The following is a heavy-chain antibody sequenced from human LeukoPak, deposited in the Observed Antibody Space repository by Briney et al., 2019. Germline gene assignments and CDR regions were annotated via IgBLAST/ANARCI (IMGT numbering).Heavy chain of an antibody. CDR2: IFNGRTP. Sequence: KPSETPSLTCIVSGGSTTSYYWSWVRQAAGQGLEGIGRIFNGRTPDYNPSLKSRVTLSLDTSNNQFSLKLSSVTAADTAVYYCAREEGAVPGTGYYYDYWGQGTLVTVSS. V-gene: IGHV4-4*07. CDR1: GGSTTSYY. D-gene: IGHD6-19*01. CDR3: AREEGAVPGTGYYYDY. J-gene: IGHJ4*02.